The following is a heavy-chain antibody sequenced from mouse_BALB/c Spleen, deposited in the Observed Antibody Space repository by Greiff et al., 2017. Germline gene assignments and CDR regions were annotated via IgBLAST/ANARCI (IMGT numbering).Heavy chain of an antibody. V-gene: IGHV5-6*01. CDR3: AGDSSGYGYFDY. CDR2: ISSGGSYT. J-gene: IGHJ2*01. D-gene: IGHD3-2*01. CDR1: GFTFSSYG. Sequence: EVQLVESGGDLVKPGGSLKLSCAASGFTFSSYGMSWVRQTPDKRLEWVATISSGGSYTYYPDSVKGRFTISRDNAKNTLYLQMSSLKSEDTAMYYCAGDSSGYGYFDYWGQGTTLTVSS.